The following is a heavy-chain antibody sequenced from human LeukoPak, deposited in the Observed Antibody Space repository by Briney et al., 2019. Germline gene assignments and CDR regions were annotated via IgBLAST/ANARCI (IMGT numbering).Heavy chain of an antibody. J-gene: IGHJ4*02. CDR3: ANLVAATNPFDY. CDR1: GFTFSSYG. Sequence: GGSLRLSCAASGFTFSSYGMHWVRQAPGKGLEWVAVISYDGSNKYYADSAKGRFTISRDNSKNTLYLQMNSLRAEDTAVYYCANLVAATNPFDYWGQGTLVTVSS. CDR2: ISYDGSNK. D-gene: IGHD2-15*01. V-gene: IGHV3-30*18.